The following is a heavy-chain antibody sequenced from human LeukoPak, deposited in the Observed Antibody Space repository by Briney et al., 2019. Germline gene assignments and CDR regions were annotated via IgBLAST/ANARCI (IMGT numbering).Heavy chain of an antibody. CDR3: ASLDY. Sequence: SETLSLTCTVSGGSISSYYWSWIRQPPGKGLEWIGYIYYSGSTNYNPSLKSRVTISVDTSKNQFSLKLSSVTAADPAVYYCASLDYWGQGTLVTVSS. V-gene: IGHV4-59*01. J-gene: IGHJ4*02. CDR2: IYYSGST. CDR1: GGSISSYY.